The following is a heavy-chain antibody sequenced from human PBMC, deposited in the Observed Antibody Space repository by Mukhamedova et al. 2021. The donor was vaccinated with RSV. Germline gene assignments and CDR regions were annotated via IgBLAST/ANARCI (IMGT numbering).Heavy chain of an antibody. CDR2: GST. D-gene: IGHD5-18*01. V-gene: IGHV4-31*02. CDR3: AAGYLKLGYYYYGMDV. Sequence: GSTYYNPSLKSRVTISVDTSKNQFSLKLSSVTAADTAVYYRAAGYLKLGYYYYGMDVWDQGTTVTVSS. J-gene: IGHJ6*02.